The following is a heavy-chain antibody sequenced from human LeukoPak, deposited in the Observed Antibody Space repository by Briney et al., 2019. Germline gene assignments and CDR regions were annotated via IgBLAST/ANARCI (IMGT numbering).Heavy chain of an antibody. J-gene: IGHJ4*02. Sequence: GGSLRLSCAASGFTFSSYGMHWVRQAPGKGLEWVAFIRYDGSNKCYADSVKGRFTISRDNSKNTLYLQMNSLRAEDTAVYYCAKDRNQYFDPNFDYWGQGTLVTVSS. CDR3: AKDRNQYFDPNFDY. V-gene: IGHV3-30*02. D-gene: IGHD3-9*01. CDR2: IRYDGSNK. CDR1: GFTFSSYG.